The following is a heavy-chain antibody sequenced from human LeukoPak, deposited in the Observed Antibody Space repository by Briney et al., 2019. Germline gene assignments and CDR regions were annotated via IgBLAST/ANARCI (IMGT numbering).Heavy chain of an antibody. CDR1: GFTVSSNY. J-gene: IGHJ3*02. CDR3: ARAPFTYDSSGDSFDI. Sequence: GGSLRLSCAASGFTVSSNYMSWVRQAPGKALEWVSVIYSGGSTYYADSVKGRFTVSRDNSKNTLYLQMNSLRAEDTAVYYCARAPFTYDSSGDSFDIWGQGTMVTVSS. D-gene: IGHD3-22*01. V-gene: IGHV3-66*01. CDR2: IYSGGST.